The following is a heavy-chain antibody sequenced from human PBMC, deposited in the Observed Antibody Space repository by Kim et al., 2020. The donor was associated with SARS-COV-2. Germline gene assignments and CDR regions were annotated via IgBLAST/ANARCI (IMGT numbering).Heavy chain of an antibody. CDR1: GYTFTSYD. Sequence: ASVKVSCKASGYTFTSYDINWVLQATGQGLEWMGWMNPNSGNTGYAQKFQGRVTMTRNTSISTAYMELSSLRSEDTAVYYCARGRGITIFGVVIGNYYYGMDVWGQGTTVTVSS. CDR2: MNPNSGNT. CDR3: ARGRGITIFGVVIGNYYYGMDV. V-gene: IGHV1-8*01. D-gene: IGHD3-3*01. J-gene: IGHJ6*02.